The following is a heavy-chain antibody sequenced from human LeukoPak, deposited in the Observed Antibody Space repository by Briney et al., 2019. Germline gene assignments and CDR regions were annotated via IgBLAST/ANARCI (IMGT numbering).Heavy chain of an antibody. CDR2: IYYSGTT. V-gene: IGHV4-39*01. J-gene: IGHJ6*03. CDR3: ARLIYFYYYMDV. Sequence: SETLSLTCTVSGGSISSGSYHWGWIRQPPGEGLEWIGSIYYSGTTYYNPSLKSRVTISVDTSKNQFSLKLSSVTAADTALYYCARLIYFYYYMDVGGKGTTVTVSS. CDR1: GGSISSGSYH.